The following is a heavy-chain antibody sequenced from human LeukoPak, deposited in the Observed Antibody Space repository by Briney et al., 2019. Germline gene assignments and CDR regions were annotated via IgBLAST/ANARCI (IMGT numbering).Heavy chain of an antibody. CDR2: IHYSGST. V-gene: IGHV4-39*07. CDR1: GASISSSSYY. J-gene: IGHJ4*02. D-gene: IGHD1-26*01. Sequence: PETLSLTCTVSGASISSSSYYWGWIRQPPGRGLEWIGNIHYSGSTYYNPSLKSRVTISVDTSKNQFSLKVTSVTAADTAVYYCARAVGPTGRLDCWGQGTLVTLSS. CDR3: ARAVGPTGRLDC.